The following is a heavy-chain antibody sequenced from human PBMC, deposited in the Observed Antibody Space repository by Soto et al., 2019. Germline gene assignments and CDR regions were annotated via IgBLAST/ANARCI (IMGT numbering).Heavy chain of an antibody. D-gene: IGHD5-12*01. Sequence: PGESLKISCQGSGYSFSTYWIAWVRQMPGKGLEWVGIIYPRDSDAKYNPAFQGQVTMSVDQSMNTAYLQWSSLKASDTAIYYCARKLAPEFFDSWGQGTLVTVSS. CDR3: ARKLAPEFFDS. CDR2: IYPRDSDA. J-gene: IGHJ4*02. CDR1: GYSFSTYW. V-gene: IGHV5-51*01.